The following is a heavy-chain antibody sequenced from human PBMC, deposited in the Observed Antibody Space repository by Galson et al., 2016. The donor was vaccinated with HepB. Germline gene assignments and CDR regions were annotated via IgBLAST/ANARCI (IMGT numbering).Heavy chain of an antibody. CDR2: ISYDASNK. J-gene: IGHJ6*02. D-gene: IGHD4-17*01. V-gene: IGHV3-30*04. CDR1: GFTLRSYA. CDR3: AKGKGADYRDQYFYYYGMDV. Sequence: SLRLSCAASGFTLRSYALYWVRQAPGKGLEWVAVISYDASNKYYADSVKGQFTISRDNSKSTLYLHMNSLRPEDTAMYYCAKGKGADYRDQYFYYYGMDVWGHGTTVTVSS.